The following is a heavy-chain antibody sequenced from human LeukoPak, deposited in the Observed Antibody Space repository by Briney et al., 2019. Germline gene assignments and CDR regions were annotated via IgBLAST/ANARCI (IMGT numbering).Heavy chain of an antibody. J-gene: IGHJ4*02. CDR1: GFTFDDYG. CDR2: INWNGGST. CDR3: AKDDRSGYSLFDY. V-gene: IGHV3-20*04. D-gene: IGHD3-22*01. Sequence: PGGSLRLSCAASGFTFDDYGMSWVRQAPGKGLEWVSGINWNGGSTGYADSVKGRFTISRDNAKNSLYLQMNSLRAEDTAVYYCAKDDRSGYSLFDYWGQGTLVTVSS.